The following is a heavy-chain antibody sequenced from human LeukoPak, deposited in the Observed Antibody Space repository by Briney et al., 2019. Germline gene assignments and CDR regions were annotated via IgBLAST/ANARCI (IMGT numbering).Heavy chain of an antibody. CDR3: ARQESEITTPANRYFDR. CDR1: GYHFANDW. V-gene: IGHV5-51*01. J-gene: IGHJ4*02. Sequence: PGESLKISCKGSGYHFANDWIGWVRQMPGKGLEWMGIIYPDDSDTIYSPSFQGQVIISADKSISTAYLQWSSLKASDSAIYYCARQESEITTPANRYFDRWGQGTLVTVSS. CDR2: IYPDDSDT. D-gene: IGHD2-15*01.